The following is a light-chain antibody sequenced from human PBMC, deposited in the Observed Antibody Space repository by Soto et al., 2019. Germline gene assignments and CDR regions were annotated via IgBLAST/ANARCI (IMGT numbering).Light chain of an antibody. CDR3: QPFDDLPVS. V-gene: IGKV1D-13*01. Sequence: AIQLTQSPSSLSAYVGDSVSITCRASQGISSALAWYQQKPGRAPKLLIYDASNFEGGVPSRFSGSRSGTDLTRPVNSLQPEDFATYYCQPFDDLPVSFGPGTEVDIK. CDR1: QGISSA. CDR2: DAS. J-gene: IGKJ3*01.